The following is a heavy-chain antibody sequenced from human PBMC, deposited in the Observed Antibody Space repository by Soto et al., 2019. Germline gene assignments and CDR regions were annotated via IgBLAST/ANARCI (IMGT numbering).Heavy chain of an antibody. CDR3: ARSVDPRNYDPSAGGLVDI. CDR2: ISAYNGNT. V-gene: IGHV1-18*01. CDR1: GYTFTSYG. D-gene: IGHD3-22*01. Sequence: QVQLVQSGAEVKKPGASVKVSCKASGYTFTSYGISWVRQAPGQGLEWMGWISAYNGNTNYAQKLQGRVTMTTDTSTSTAYMELRSLRSDDTAVYYCARSVDPRNYDPSAGGLVDIWGQGTMVTVSS. J-gene: IGHJ3*02.